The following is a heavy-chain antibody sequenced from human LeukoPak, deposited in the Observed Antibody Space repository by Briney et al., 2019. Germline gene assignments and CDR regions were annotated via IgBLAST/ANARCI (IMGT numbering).Heavy chain of an antibody. Sequence: GPSVTVSCKASGYTSTVYFVHWVRQAPGQGLEWLGWINPNSGGTDFAQKFQGRVTMNRDTSISTAYMELSRLRSDDTAVYYCARAYYDTLTGHDYWGQGTLVSVSS. V-gene: IGHV1-2*02. CDR1: GYTSTVYF. D-gene: IGHD3-9*01. J-gene: IGHJ4*02. CDR3: ARAYYDTLTGHDY. CDR2: INPNSGGT.